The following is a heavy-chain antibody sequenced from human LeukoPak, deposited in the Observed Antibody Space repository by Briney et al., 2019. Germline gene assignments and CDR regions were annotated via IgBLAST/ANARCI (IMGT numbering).Heavy chain of an antibody. CDR1: GGSISSSSYY. CDR3: ASATMVRGPYDY. D-gene: IGHD3-10*01. Sequence: SETLSLTCTVSGGSISSSSYYWGWIRQPPGKGLEWIGSIYYSGSTYYNPSLKSRVTISVDTSKNQFSLKLSSVTAADTAVYYCASATMVRGPYDYWGQGTLVTVSS. J-gene: IGHJ4*02. CDR2: IYYSGST. V-gene: IGHV4-39*01.